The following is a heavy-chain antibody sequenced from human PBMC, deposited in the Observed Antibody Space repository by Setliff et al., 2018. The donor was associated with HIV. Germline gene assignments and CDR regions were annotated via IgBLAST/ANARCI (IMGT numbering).Heavy chain of an antibody. Sequence: GGSLRLSCAASGFTFSTYSMVWVRQAPGKGLEWVSGIGGAYDGNTYHADSVKGRFTIFREKSKNIVYLQMSNLRAEDTALYYCAKVMITTTWAFDFWGQGTPVTVSS. V-gene: IGHV3-23*01. CDR2: IGGAYDGNT. CDR3: AKVMITTTWAFDF. D-gene: IGHD1-26*01. CDR1: GFTFSTYS. J-gene: IGHJ4*02.